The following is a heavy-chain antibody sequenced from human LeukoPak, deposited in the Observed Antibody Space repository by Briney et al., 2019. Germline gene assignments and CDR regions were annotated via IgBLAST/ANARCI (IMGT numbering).Heavy chain of an antibody. CDR1: GGSISSSSYY. Sequence: SETLSLTCTVPGGSISSSSYYWGWIRQPPGKGLEWIGSIYYSGSTYYNPSLKSRVTISVDTSKNQFSLKLSSVTAADTAVYYCARDGRTTVTLFDIWGQGTMVTVSS. J-gene: IGHJ3*02. CDR3: ARDGRTTVTLFDI. V-gene: IGHV4-39*07. CDR2: IYYSGST. D-gene: IGHD4-17*01.